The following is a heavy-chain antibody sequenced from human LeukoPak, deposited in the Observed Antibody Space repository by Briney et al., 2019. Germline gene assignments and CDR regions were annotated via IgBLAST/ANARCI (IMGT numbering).Heavy chain of an antibody. D-gene: IGHD6-6*01. CDR1: DGSISNYY. V-gene: IGHV4-39*01. CDR3: ARGIAARPSKDYYYYMDV. CDR2: IYYSGST. J-gene: IGHJ6*03. Sequence: PSETLSLTCTVSDGSISNYYWGWIRQPPGKGLEWIGSIYYSGSTYYNPSLKSRVTISVDTSKNQFSLKLSSVTAADTAVYYCARGIAARPSKDYYYYMDVWGKGTTVTVSS.